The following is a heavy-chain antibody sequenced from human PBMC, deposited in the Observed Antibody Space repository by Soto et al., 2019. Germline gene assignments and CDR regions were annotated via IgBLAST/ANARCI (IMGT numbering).Heavy chain of an antibody. CDR3: ARSLTTHYYDSSGYSAPFDY. J-gene: IGHJ4*02. Sequence: SETLSLTCTVSGGSISSGGYYWSWIRQHPGKGLEWIGYIYYSGSTYYNPSLKSRVTISVDTSKNQFSLKLSSVTAADTAVYYCARSLTTHYYDSSGYSAPFDYWGQGTLVTVSS. V-gene: IGHV4-31*03. CDR1: GGSISSGGYY. CDR2: IYYSGST. D-gene: IGHD3-22*01.